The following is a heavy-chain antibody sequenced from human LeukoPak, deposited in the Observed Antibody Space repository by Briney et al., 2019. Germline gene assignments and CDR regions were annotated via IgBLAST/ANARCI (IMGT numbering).Heavy chain of an antibody. J-gene: IGHJ6*03. CDR3: ARDLVNYYYYYMDV. Sequence: QPGRSLRLSCAASGFTFSSYAMHWVRQAPGKGLEWVAVISYDGSNKYYADSVKGRFTISRDNSKNTLYLQMNSLRAEDTAVYYCARDLVNYYYYYMDVWGKGTTVTISS. CDR1: GFTFSSYA. V-gene: IGHV3-30*04. CDR2: ISYDGSNK. D-gene: IGHD3-9*01.